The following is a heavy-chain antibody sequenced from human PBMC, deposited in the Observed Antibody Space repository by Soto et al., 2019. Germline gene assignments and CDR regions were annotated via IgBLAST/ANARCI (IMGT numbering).Heavy chain of an antibody. J-gene: IGHJ3*02. Sequence: ASVKVSCKASGYTFTSYGISWVRQAPGQGLEWMGWISAYNGNTNYAQKLQGRVTMTTDTSTSTAYMELRSLRSDDTAVEYCAGPFRVFGVVIAFDIWGQGTMVTVSS. CDR2: ISAYNGNT. CDR3: AGPFRVFGVVIAFDI. D-gene: IGHD3-3*01. V-gene: IGHV1-18*01. CDR1: GYTFTSYG.